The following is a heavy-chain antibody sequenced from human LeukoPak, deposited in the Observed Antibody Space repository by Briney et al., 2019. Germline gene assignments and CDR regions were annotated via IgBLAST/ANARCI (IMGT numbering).Heavy chain of an antibody. V-gene: IGHV3-53*01. CDR3: ARDLYGVSHDY. CDR1: GFTVSGNY. J-gene: IGHJ4*02. CDR2: IYSGGST. Sequence: PGGSLRLSCAASGFTVSGNYMNWVRQAPGKGLEWVSVIYSGGSTYYADSVKGRFTISRDNSKNTLYLQMNSLRAEDTAVYYCARDLYGVSHDYWGQGTLVTVSS. D-gene: IGHD4-17*01.